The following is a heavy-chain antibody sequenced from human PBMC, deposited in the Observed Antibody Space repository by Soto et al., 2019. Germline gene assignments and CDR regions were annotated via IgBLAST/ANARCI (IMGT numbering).Heavy chain of an antibody. Sequence: PSETLSLTCTVSGGSISSGGYYWSWIRQHPGKGLEWIGYIYYSGSTYYNPSLKSRVTISVDTSKNQFSLKLSSVTAADTAVYYCARGQLERRREPLRTPHPNWFDPWGQGTLVTDSS. J-gene: IGHJ5*02. CDR1: GGSISSGGYY. CDR2: IYYSGST. V-gene: IGHV4-31*03. CDR3: ARGQLERRREPLRTPHPNWFDP. D-gene: IGHD1-1*01.